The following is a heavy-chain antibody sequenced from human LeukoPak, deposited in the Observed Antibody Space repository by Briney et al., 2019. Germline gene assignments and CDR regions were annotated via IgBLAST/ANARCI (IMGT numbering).Heavy chain of an antibody. J-gene: IGHJ5*02. CDR2: IYYSGST. Sequence: SETLSLTCAIYGGSFSGYYWSWIRQPPGKGLEWIGSIYYSGSTYYNPSLKSRVTISVDTSKNQFSLKLSSVTAADTAVYYCARHSIWYYYDSSTGFDPWGQGTLVTVSS. D-gene: IGHD3-22*01. CDR1: GGSFSGYY. V-gene: IGHV4-34*01. CDR3: ARHSIWYYYDSSTGFDP.